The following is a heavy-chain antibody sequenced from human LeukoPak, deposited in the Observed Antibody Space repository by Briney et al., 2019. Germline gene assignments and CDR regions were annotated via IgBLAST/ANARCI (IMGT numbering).Heavy chain of an antibody. CDR1: GLTFNNHW. CDR2: IDGDGSGT. D-gene: IGHD4-17*01. V-gene: IGHV3-74*01. CDR3: ATVFDY. J-gene: IGHJ4*02. Sequence: GGSLRLSCAASGLTFNNHWMHWVRQAPGKGLVWVSRIDGDGSGTSYADSVKGRFTISRDNAKNTSYLQMDSLRAEDSAVYYCATVFDYWGQGTLVTVSS.